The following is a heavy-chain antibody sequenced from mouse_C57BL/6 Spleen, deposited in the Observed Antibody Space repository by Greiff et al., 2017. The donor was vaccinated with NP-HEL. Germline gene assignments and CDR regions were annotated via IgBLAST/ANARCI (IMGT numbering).Heavy chain of an antibody. CDR2: IHPNSGST. CDR3: ARTTVVATDGYCDV. J-gene: IGHJ1*03. D-gene: IGHD1-1*01. V-gene: IGHV1-64*01. CDR1: GYTFTSYW. Sequence: QVQLQQPGAELVKPGASVKLSCKASGYTFTSYWMHWVKQRPGQGLEWIGMIHPNSGSTNYHEKFKSKATLTVDKSSSTAYMQLSSLTSEDSAVYYCARTTVVATDGYCDVWGTGTTVTVSS.